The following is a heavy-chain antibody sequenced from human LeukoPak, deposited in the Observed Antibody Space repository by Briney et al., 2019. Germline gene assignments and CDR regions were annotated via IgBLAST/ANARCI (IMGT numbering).Heavy chain of an antibody. Sequence: SETLSLTCTVSGGSISSRSYYWGWIRQPPGKGLEWFGRIYTSGSTNYNPSFKSRVAMSVGTSKNQFSLMLNSVTATYSYVYNCENLSANSSNSSGFDYWGQGTLVTVSS. V-gene: IGHV4-39*07. J-gene: IGHJ4*02. D-gene: IGHD3-22*01. CDR1: GGSISSRSYY. CDR2: IYTSGST. CDR3: ENLSANSSNSSGFDY.